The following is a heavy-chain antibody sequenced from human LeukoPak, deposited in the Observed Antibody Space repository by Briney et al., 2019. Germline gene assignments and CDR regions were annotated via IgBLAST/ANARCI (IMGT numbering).Heavy chain of an antibody. CDR1: GYSFTSYW. CDR3: ARRFRDLGVAYYYMDV. CDR2: IYPGDSDT. V-gene: IGHV5-51*01. J-gene: IGHJ6*03. Sequence: GESLKISCKSSGYSFTSYWIGWVRQMPGKGLEWMGIIYPGDSDTRYSPSFQGQVTISADKSISTAYLQWSSLKASDTAMYYCARRFRDLGVAYYYMDVWGKGTMVTVSS. D-gene: IGHD3-10*01.